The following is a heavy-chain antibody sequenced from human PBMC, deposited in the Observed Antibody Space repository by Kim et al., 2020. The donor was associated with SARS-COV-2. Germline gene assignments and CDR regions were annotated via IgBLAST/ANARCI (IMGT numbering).Heavy chain of an antibody. V-gene: IGHV3-30*03. D-gene: IGHD2-15*01. Sequence: GGSLRLSCAASGFSFSTYGMHWVRQAPGKGLDCVAVISYDGSNKYYADSVDGRFTVSRDNSKNTLYLQMNSLRPEDTTVYYCAACVEGSRGYYDYWGRGALVTVSS. CDR1: GFSFSTYG. CDR2: ISYDGSNK. CDR3: AACVEGSRGYYDY. J-gene: IGHJ4*02.